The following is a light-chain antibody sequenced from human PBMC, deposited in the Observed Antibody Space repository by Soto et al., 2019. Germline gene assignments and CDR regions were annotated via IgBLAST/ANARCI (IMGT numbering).Light chain of an antibody. V-gene: IGLV2-14*03. CDR1: SSDVGGYKY. CDR2: DVS. J-gene: IGLJ1*01. CDR3: SSYTSSVNYV. Sequence: QSVLTQPASVSGSPGQSITISCTGTSSDVGGYKYVSWYQQHPGKAPKLMIYDVSNRPSGVSNRFSGYKSGNTASLTIPGVQAEDEADYYCSSYTSSVNYVFGTGTQLTVL.